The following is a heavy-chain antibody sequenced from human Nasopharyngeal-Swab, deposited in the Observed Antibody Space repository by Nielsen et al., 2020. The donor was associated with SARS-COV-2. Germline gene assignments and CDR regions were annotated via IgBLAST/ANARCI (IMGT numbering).Heavy chain of an antibody. CDR3: AKDIVGFGPLDC. CDR1: GFTFDDYA. V-gene: IGHV3-9*01. Sequence: GGSLRLSCAASGFTFDDYAMHWVRQAPGKGLEWVSSISWNSGSIGYADSVKGRFTMPRDNAKNSLYLQMNSLRAEDTALYYCAKDIVGFGPLDCWGQGTLVTVSS. D-gene: IGHD1-26*01. CDR2: ISWNSGSI. J-gene: IGHJ4*02.